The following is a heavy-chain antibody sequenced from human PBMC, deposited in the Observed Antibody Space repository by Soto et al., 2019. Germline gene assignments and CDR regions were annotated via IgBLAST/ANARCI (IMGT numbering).Heavy chain of an antibody. CDR1: GFTFSNAW. CDR3: TTVQEQLWSRFDY. CDR2: IKSKTDGGTT. D-gene: IGHD5-18*01. J-gene: IGHJ4*02. Sequence: EVQLVESGGGLVKPGGSLRLSCAASGFTFSNAWMNWVRQAPGKGLEWVGRIKSKTDGGTTDYAAPVKGRFTISRDDSKNTLYLQMSSLKTEDTAVYYCTTVQEQLWSRFDYWGQGTLVTVSS. V-gene: IGHV3-15*07.